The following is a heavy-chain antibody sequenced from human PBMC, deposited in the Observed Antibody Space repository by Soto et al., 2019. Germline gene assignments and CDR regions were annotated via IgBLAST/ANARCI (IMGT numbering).Heavy chain of an antibody. CDR1: GFTFSSYS. D-gene: IGHD3-22*01. Sequence: EVQLVESGGGLVQPGGSLRLSCAASGFTFSSYSMNWVRQAPGKGLEWVSYISSSSSTIYYADSVKGRFTISRDNAKNSLYLQMNSLRDEDTAVYYCARDTRHDKGDDAFDIWGQGTMVTVSS. CDR3: ARDTRHDKGDDAFDI. J-gene: IGHJ3*02. CDR2: ISSSSSTI. V-gene: IGHV3-48*02.